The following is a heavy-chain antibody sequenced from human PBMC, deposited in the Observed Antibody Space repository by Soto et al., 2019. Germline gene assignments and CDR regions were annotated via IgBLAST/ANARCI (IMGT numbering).Heavy chain of an antibody. CDR3: VSDRGYGHASVPYS. Sequence: QAQLVESGGGVAQPGRSLRLSCAASGFAFSSYGMHWVRQAPGTGLEWGAVISYDGSLQHYADSVKGRFTISRDNSKNMVLLQMSSLRAEATDVYYCVSDRGYGHASVPYSWGQGTLVSVSS. D-gene: IGHD5-18*01. V-gene: IGHV3-30*03. J-gene: IGHJ4*02. CDR2: ISYDGSLQ. CDR1: GFAFSSYG.